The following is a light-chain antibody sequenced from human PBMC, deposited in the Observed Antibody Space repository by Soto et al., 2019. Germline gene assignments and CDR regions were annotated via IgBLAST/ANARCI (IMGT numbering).Light chain of an antibody. CDR2: EAS. CDR3: QQHINWPLT. J-gene: IGKJ4*01. Sequence: EIVLTQSPGTLSLSPVERATLSCRATQSVSSNYLAWYQQKPGQAPRLLIYEASNRATGIPARFSGSGSGADFTLTISSLEPEDFALYYCQQHINWPLTFGGGTKVDIK. CDR1: QSVSSNY. V-gene: IGKV3-11*01.